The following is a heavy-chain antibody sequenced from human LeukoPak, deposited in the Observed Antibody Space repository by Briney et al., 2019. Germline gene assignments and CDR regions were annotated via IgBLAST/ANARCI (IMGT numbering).Heavy chain of an antibody. D-gene: IGHD2/OR15-2a*01. CDR1: GFTFTDYY. Sequence: GASVKVSCKSSGFTFTDYYIHWVRQAPGQGLEWMGYIGPHSSATSSPQEFQGGVTKTRDTSMSTAYMELTRLTSDDTAVYYCAREGNGLLSKDFDYWGQGTLVTVSS. CDR2: IGPHSSAT. CDR3: AREGNGLLSKDFDY. J-gene: IGHJ4*02. V-gene: IGHV1-2*02.